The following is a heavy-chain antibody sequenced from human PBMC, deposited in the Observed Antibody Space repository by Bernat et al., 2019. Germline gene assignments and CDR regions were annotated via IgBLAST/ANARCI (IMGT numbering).Heavy chain of an antibody. CDR2: IYYSGRT. V-gene: IGHV4-59*08. Sequence: GSISSYYWSWIRQPPGKGLEWIGYIYYSGRTNYNPSLKSRVTISVDTSKNQFSLKLSSLTAADTAVYYCVRGNYDFWSGYYTYYFDYWGQG. CDR3: VRGNYDFWSGYYTYYFDY. D-gene: IGHD3-3*01. CDR1: GSISSYY. J-gene: IGHJ4*02.